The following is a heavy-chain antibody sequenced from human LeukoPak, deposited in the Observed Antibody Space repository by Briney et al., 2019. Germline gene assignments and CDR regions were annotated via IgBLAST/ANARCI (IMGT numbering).Heavy chain of an antibody. CDR2: IKEDGSER. J-gene: IGHJ6*02. V-gene: IGHV3-7*03. D-gene: IGHD6-19*01. CDR1: AFIFSGHW. Sequence: GGSLRLSCEGSAFIFSGHWMNWVRQTPGKGLEWVASIKEDGSERQYVDSVKGRFSISRDNTKGSLFLQLNSLRAEDTAVYYCARYDSGWTEDYYYGMDVWGQGTTVTVSS. CDR3: ARYDSGWTEDYYYGMDV.